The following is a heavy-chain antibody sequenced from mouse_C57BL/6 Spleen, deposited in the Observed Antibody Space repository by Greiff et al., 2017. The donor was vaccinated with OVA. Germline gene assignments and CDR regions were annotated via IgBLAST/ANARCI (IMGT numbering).Heavy chain of an antibody. J-gene: IGHJ4*01. CDR3: ARGGYYGSSSYAMDY. D-gene: IGHD1-1*01. CDR1: GFTFSDYG. Sequence: EVQLVESGGGLVKPGGSLKLSCAASGFTFSDYGMHWVRQAPEKGLEWVAYISSGSSTIYYADTVKGRFTISRDNAKNTLFLQMTSLRSEDTAMYYCARGGYYGSSSYAMDYWGQGTSGTVSS. CDR2: ISSGSSTI. V-gene: IGHV5-17*01.